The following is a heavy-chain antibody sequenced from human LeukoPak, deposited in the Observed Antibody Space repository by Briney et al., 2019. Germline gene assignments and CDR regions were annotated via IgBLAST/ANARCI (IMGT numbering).Heavy chain of an antibody. V-gene: IGHV1-69*04. Sequence: SVKVSCKASGGTFSSYAISWVRQAPGQGLEWMGRIIPILGIANYAQKFQGRVTITADKSTSTAYMELSSLRSEDTAVYYCATDPTTYCSGGSCYYWGQGTLVTVSS. J-gene: IGHJ4*02. CDR3: ATDPTTYCSGGSCYY. D-gene: IGHD2-15*01. CDR1: GGTFSSYA. CDR2: IIPILGIA.